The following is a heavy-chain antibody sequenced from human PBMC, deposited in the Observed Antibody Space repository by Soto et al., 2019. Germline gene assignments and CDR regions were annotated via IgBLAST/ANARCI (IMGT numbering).Heavy chain of an antibody. CDR3: ARDKQQLVRGGWFDP. CDR1: GGSFSGYY. CDR2: INHSGST. V-gene: IGHV4-34*01. D-gene: IGHD6-13*01. J-gene: IGHJ5*02. Sequence: PSETLSLTCAVYGGSFSGYYWSWIRQPPGKGLEWIGEINHSGSTNYNPSIKSRITISVDTSKNQFSLKLSSVTAADTAVYYCARDKQQLVRGGWFDPWGQGTLVTVSS.